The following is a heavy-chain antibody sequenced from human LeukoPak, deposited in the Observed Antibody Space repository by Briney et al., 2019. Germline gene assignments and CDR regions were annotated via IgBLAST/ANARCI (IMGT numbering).Heavy chain of an antibody. D-gene: IGHD3-22*01. CDR1: GFTFSSYA. J-gene: IGHJ3*02. Sequence: PGGSLRLSCAASGFTFSSYAMSWVRQAPGKGLEWVSAIIHSGANTYYADSVKGRFSISRDNSKNTLYLQMNSLRAEDTVVYYCAKRHYDTSGFDAFDIWGQGTTVTVSS. V-gene: IGHV3-23*01. CDR2: IIHSGANT. CDR3: AKRHYDTSGFDAFDI.